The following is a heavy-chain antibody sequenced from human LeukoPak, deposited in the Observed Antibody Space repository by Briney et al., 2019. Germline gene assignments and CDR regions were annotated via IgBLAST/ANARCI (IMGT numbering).Heavy chain of an antibody. CDR1: GYTFTGYY. CDR2: INPNSGGT. J-gene: IGHJ4*02. CDR3: ARVATILQPFDY. V-gene: IGHV1-2*02. D-gene: IGHD5-12*01. Sequence: ASVKVSCKASGYTFTGYYMHWVRQAPGQGLEWMGWINPNSGGTNYAQKFQGRVTMTRDTSISTAYMELSGLRSDDTAVYYCARVATILQPFDYWGQGTLVTVSS.